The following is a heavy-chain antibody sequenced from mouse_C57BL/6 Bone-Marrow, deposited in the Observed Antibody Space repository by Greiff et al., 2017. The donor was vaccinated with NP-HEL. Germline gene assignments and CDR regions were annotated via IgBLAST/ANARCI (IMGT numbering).Heavy chain of an antibody. CDR1: GYAFSSYW. Sequence: QVHVKQSGAELVKPGASVKISCKASGYAFSSYWMNWVKQRPGKGLEWIGQIYPGDGDTNYNGKFKGKATLTADKSSSTAYMQLSSLTSEDSAVYFCARLGYYYGLYWYFDVWGTGTTVTVSS. CDR3: ARLGYYYGLYWYFDV. D-gene: IGHD1-1*01. CDR2: IYPGDGDT. J-gene: IGHJ1*03. V-gene: IGHV1-80*01.